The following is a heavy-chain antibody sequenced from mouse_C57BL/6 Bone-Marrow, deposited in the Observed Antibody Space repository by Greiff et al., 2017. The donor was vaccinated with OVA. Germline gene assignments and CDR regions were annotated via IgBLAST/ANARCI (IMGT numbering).Heavy chain of an antibody. CDR1: GFNIKDDY. Sequence: EVQLQESGAELVRPGASVKLSCTASGFNIKDDYMHWVKQRPEQGLEWIGWIDPENGDTEYASKFQGKATITADTSFHTAYLQLSSRPSEDTAVYYCTLNSSYFDVCGTEPTLTASS. CDR2: IDPENGDT. D-gene: IGHD1-3*01. J-gene: IGHJ1*03. V-gene: IGHV14-4*01. CDR3: TLNSSYFDV.